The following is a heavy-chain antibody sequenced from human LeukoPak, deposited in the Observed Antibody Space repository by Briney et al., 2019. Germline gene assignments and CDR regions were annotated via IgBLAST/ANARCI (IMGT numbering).Heavy chain of an antibody. J-gene: IGHJ4*02. V-gene: IGHV3-48*03. CDR3: ARGRVKKDF. CDR2: ITGSGSTM. Sequence: GGSLRLSCAASGFTFSSFQMNWVRQAPGKGLEWVSYITGSGSTMYYADSVKGRFSIARDNAKNSLYLQMNSLRAEDTAVYYCARGRVKKDFWGQGTLVTVSS. D-gene: IGHD3-22*01. CDR1: GFTFSSFQ.